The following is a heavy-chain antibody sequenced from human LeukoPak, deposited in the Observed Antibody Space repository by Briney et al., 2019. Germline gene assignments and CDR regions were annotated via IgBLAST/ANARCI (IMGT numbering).Heavy chain of an antibody. CDR2: MNPNSGNT. V-gene: IGHV1-8*01. J-gene: IGHJ6*03. CDR3: ARKPGRRRFLEWWVGLDMDV. D-gene: IGHD3-3*01. Sequence: ASVKVSCKASGYTFTSYDINWVRQATGQGLEWMGWMNPNSGNTGYAQKFQGRVTMTRNTSISTAYMELSSLRSEDTAVYYCARKPGRRRFLEWWVGLDMDVWGKGTTVTVSS. CDR1: GYTFTSYD.